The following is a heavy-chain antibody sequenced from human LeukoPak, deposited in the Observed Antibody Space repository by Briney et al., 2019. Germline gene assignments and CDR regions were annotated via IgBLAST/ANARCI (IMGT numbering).Heavy chain of an antibody. CDR2: IYYSGST. J-gene: IGHJ2*01. CDR1: GGSINGYY. D-gene: IGHD6-13*01. Sequence: PSETLSLTCTVSGGSINGYYWSWIRQPPGKGLEWIGYIYYSGSTNYNPSLKSRVTISVDTSKNQFSLKLSSVTAADTAVYYCARFVAAAGGYWYFDLWGRGTLVTVSS. V-gene: IGHV4-59*01. CDR3: ARFVAAAGGYWYFDL.